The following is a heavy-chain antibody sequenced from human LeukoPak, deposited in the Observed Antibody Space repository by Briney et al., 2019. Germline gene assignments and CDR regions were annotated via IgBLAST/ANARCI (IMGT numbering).Heavy chain of an antibody. CDR3: ARHYGDYDWFDP. J-gene: IGHJ5*02. V-gene: IGHV4-61*05. D-gene: IGHD4-17*01. CDR1: GGSISSSSYY. CDR2: IYYSGST. Sequence: SETLSLTCTVSGGSISSSSYYWSWIRQPPGKGLEWIGYIYYSGSTNYNPSLKSRVTISVDTSKNQFSLKLSSVTAADTAVYYCARHYGDYDWFDPWGQGTLVTVSS.